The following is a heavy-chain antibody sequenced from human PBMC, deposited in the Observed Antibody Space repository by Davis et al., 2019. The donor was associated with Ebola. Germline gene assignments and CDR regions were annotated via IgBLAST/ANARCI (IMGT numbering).Heavy chain of an antibody. CDR2: INHSGSS. D-gene: IGHD2-2*01. V-gene: IGHV4-34*01. J-gene: IGHJ6*03. CDR1: GGSISSYY. Sequence: SETLSLTCTVSGGSISSYYWSWIRQPPGKGLEWFGEINHSGSSNYNPSLKSRVTISVDTSKNQFSLKLSSVTAADTAVYYCARGRVVVPAAITRYYYYMDVWGKGTTVTVSS. CDR3: ARGRVVVPAAITRYYYYMDV.